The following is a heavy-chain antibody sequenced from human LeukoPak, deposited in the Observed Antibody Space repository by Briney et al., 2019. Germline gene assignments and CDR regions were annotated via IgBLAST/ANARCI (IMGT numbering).Heavy chain of an antibody. CDR3: ARAKASPYYGSGSYYNGRSNWFDP. V-gene: IGHV4-34*01. J-gene: IGHJ5*02. CDR2: INHSGST. CDR1: GGSFSGYY. D-gene: IGHD3-10*01. Sequence: PSETLSLTCAVYGGSFSGYYWSWIRQPPGKGLEWIGEINHSGSTNYNPSLKSRVTISVDTSKNQFSLKLSSVTAADTAVYYCARAKASPYYGSGSYYNGRSNWFDPWGQGTLVTVSS.